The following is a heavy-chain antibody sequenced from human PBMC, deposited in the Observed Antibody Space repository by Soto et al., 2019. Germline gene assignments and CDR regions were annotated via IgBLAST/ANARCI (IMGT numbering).Heavy chain of an antibody. CDR1: GFTFSRSA. D-gene: IGHD1-26*01. CDR3: VRDPHGGNYELEY. V-gene: IGHV3-30-3*01. Sequence: GGSLRLSCAASGFTFSRSAFHWVRQAPGKGLEWVALITSDGSNINHADSVKGRFTISRDNSKNTLSLQMSSLRAEDTAVYYCVRDPHGGNYELEYWGQGTQVTVSS. J-gene: IGHJ4*02. CDR2: ITSDGSNI.